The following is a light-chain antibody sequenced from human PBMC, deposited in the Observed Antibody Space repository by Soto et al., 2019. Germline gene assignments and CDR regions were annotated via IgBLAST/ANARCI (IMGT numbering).Light chain of an antibody. Sequence: QSALTHPPSVSGAPGQRVTISCTGTSSNIGAGQDVHWYRQLPGAAPKFLISDSNNRASGVPDRFSVSKSGASASLAITGLRAEDEGDYFCQSYGTSLSGLYVFGTGTKVTVL. J-gene: IGLJ1*01. V-gene: IGLV1-40*03. CDR1: SSNIGAGQD. CDR2: DSN. CDR3: QSYGTSLSGLYV.